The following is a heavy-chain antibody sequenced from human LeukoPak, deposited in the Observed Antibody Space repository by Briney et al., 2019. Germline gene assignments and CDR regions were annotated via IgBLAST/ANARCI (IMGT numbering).Heavy chain of an antibody. Sequence: ASVKVSCKVSGYTLTELSMHWVRQAPGKGLEWMGGFDPEDGETIYAQKFQGRVTMTEDTSTDTAYMELSSLRSEDTAVYYCATVPPPVSLPGAPRSTTTDYWGQGTLVTVSS. CDR3: ATVPPPVSLPGAPRSTTTDY. CDR1: GYTLTELS. CDR2: FDPEDGET. D-gene: IGHD6-13*01. V-gene: IGHV1-24*01. J-gene: IGHJ4*02.